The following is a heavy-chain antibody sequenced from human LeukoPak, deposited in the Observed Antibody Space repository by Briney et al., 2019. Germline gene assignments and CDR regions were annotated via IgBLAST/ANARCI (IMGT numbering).Heavy chain of an antibody. V-gene: IGHV3-7*01. J-gene: IGHJ4*02. CDR3: ARGGADLWSGSHYFDY. D-gene: IGHD3-3*01. CDR2: MKQDGSER. Sequence: GGSLRLSCAASGFTFSSYWMSWVRQAPGKGLEWVAKMKQDGSERYYVDSVKGRFTISRDNAKNSLYLRMNSLRAEDTAVYYCARGGADLWSGSHYFDYWGQGTLVTVSS. CDR1: GFTFSSYW.